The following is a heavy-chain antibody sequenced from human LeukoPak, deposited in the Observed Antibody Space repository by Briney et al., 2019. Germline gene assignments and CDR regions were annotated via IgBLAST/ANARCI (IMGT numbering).Heavy chain of an antibody. CDR1: GGSFSGYY. Sequence: SETLSLTCAVYGGSFSGYYWSWIRQPPGKGLEWIGEINHSGSTNYNPSLKSRVTISVDTSKNQFSLKLSSVTAADTAVYYCARHGWLRYFDWLLGPDFDYWGQGTLVTVSS. CDR3: ARHGWLRYFDWLLGPDFDY. V-gene: IGHV4-34*01. D-gene: IGHD3-9*01. J-gene: IGHJ4*02. CDR2: INHSGST.